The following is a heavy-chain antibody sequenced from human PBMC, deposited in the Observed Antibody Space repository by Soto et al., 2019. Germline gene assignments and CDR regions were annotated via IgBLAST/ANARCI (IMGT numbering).Heavy chain of an antibody. CDR1: GVSITSHY. J-gene: IGHJ4*02. CDR2: IHYSGST. V-gene: IGHV4-59*11. D-gene: IGHD7-27*01. Sequence: QVQLQESGPGLVKPSETLSLTCTVSGVSITSHYWTWIRQPPGKGLEWIGYIHYSGSTNYSPSLKSRVIISVDTSENQSSLKLSSVTTADTAVYYCTGGGPGHPFDYWGQGTLVTVSS. CDR3: TGGGPGHPFDY.